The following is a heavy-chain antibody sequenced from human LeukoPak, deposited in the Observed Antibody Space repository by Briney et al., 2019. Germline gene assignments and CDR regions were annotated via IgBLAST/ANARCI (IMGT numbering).Heavy chain of an antibody. CDR2: IIPIFGTA. Sequence: ASVKVSCKASGGTFSSYAISWVRQAPGQGLEWMRGIIPIFGTANYAQKFQGRVTITADESTSTAYMELSSLRSEDTAVYYCARDRTAGSSSGWYAFGREELNGMDVWGQGTTVTVSS. J-gene: IGHJ6*02. CDR1: GGTFSSYA. V-gene: IGHV1-69*13. D-gene: IGHD6-19*01. CDR3: ARDRTAGSSSGWYAFGREELNGMDV.